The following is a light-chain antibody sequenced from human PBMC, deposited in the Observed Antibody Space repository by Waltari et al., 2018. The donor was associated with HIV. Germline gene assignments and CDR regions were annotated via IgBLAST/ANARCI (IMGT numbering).Light chain of an antibody. J-gene: IGLJ3*02. CDR1: SSNIGSTY. CDR3: AAWDGSLSGRV. CDR2: RNN. Sequence: QSVLTQPPSASGTPGQRVTISCSGSSSNIGSTYVYWYQQLPGTAPKLLIYRNNRRPSGVPDRFSGSKSGTSASLAISGLRSEDEAAYYCAAWDGSLSGRVFGGGTKLTVL. V-gene: IGLV1-47*01.